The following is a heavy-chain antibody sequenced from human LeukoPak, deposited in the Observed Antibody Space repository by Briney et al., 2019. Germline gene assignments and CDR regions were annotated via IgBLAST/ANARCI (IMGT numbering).Heavy chain of an antibody. V-gene: IGHV3-48*04. CDR2: ISSSGSTI. Sequence: GGSLRLSCAASGFTFSSYSMNWVRQAPGKGLEWVSYISSSGSTIYYADSVKGRFTISRDNAKNSLYLQMNSLRAEDTAVYYCARDPDTAMVHPLISWGQGTLVTVSS. CDR3: ARDPDTAMVHPLIS. J-gene: IGHJ5*02. D-gene: IGHD5-18*01. CDR1: GFTFSSYS.